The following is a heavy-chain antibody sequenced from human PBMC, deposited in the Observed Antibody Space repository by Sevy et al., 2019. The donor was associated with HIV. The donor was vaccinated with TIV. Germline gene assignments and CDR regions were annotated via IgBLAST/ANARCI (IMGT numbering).Heavy chain of an antibody. J-gene: IGHJ4*02. Sequence: GGSLRLSCTTSGFTFSYSGMHWVRQAPGKGLEWVTFIQYDGRNTHYADSVKGRFTISRDNSKNTLYLQMNSLRGDDTAVYYCAKNTAAVGTGGFDYWAREPWSPSPQ. V-gene: IGHV3-30*02. CDR2: IQYDGRNT. D-gene: IGHD6-13*01. CDR1: GFTFSYSG. CDR3: AKNTAAVGTGGFDY.